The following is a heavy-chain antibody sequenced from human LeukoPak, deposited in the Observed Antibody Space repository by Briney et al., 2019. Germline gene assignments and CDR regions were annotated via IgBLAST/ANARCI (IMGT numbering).Heavy chain of an antibody. CDR1: GDSMSSYY. V-gene: IGHV4-4*07. D-gene: IGHD5-24*01. CDR3: GGSRDGYIDY. J-gene: IGHJ4*02. Sequence: PSETLSLTCTVSGDSMSSYYWSWVRQPAGKGLEWIVRIHTSGSTNYNPSLRSRVTMSLATSKNQFSLKLSSVTAADTAVYYCGGSRDGYIDYWGQGTLVTVSS. CDR2: IHTSGST.